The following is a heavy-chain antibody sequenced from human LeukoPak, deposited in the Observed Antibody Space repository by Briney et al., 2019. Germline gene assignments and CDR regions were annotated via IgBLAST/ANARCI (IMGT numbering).Heavy chain of an antibody. J-gene: IGHJ5*02. Sequence: ASVKVSCKASGYTFTGHYMHWVRQAPGQGLEWMGWINPNSGGTNYAQKFQGRVTMTRDTSISTAYMELSRLRAEDTAVYYCASDYYGSGSGWFDPWGQGTLVTVSS. CDR2: INPNSGGT. D-gene: IGHD3-10*01. CDR1: GYTFTGHY. V-gene: IGHV1-2*02. CDR3: ASDYYGSGSGWFDP.